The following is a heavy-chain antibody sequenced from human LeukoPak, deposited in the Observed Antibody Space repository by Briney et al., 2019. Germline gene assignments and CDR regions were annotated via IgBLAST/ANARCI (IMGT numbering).Heavy chain of an antibody. V-gene: IGHV4-31*03. Sequence: SETLSLTCTVSGGSISSSSYYWGWIRQPPGKGLEWIGYIYYSGSTYYNPSLKSRVTISVDTSKNQFSLKLSSVTAADTAVYYCARDQDGAFDIWGQGTMVTVSS. CDR3: ARDQDGAFDI. J-gene: IGHJ3*02. CDR1: GGSISSSSYY. CDR2: IYYSGST.